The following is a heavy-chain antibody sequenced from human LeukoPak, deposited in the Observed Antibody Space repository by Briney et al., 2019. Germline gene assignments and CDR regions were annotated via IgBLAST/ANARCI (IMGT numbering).Heavy chain of an antibody. J-gene: IGHJ4*02. CDR3: ARGPGGWLQYYFDY. CDR1: GDSFSGYY. D-gene: IGHD5-24*01. CDR2: INHSGST. Sequence: PSETLSLTCAVYGDSFSGYYWSWIRQPPGKGLEWVGEINHSGSTNYNPSLKSRVTISVDTSKNQFSLKLSSVTAADTAVYYCARGPGGWLQYYFDYWGQGTLVTVSS. V-gene: IGHV4-34*01.